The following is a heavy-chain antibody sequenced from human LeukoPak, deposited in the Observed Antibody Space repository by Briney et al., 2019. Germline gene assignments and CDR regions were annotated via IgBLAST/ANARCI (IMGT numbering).Heavy chain of an antibody. CDR2: MNPNSART. J-gene: IGHJ4*02. Sequence: GASVKVSCKASGYTFTSYDINWVRQAPGQGLEWMGWMNPNSARTGYAQKFQGRVTMTRSTSISTAYMELSSLRSEDTAVYYCTRSVRRGSIDYWGPGTLVTVSS. CDR1: GYTFTSYD. CDR3: TRSVRRGSIDY. D-gene: IGHD5-12*01. V-gene: IGHV1-8*01.